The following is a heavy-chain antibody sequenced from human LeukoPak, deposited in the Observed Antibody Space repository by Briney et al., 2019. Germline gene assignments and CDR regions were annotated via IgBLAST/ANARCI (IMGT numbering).Heavy chain of an antibody. Sequence: PGGSLRLSCAASGFTFSSYWMSWVRQAPGKGLEWVANIKQDGSEKYYVDSVKGRFTISRDNAKNSLYLQMNSLRAEDTAVYYCARGRTPIFGVVIYFDYWGQGTLVTVSS. D-gene: IGHD3-3*01. J-gene: IGHJ4*02. V-gene: IGHV3-7*01. CDR1: GFTFSSYW. CDR3: ARGRTPIFGVVIYFDY. CDR2: IKQDGSEK.